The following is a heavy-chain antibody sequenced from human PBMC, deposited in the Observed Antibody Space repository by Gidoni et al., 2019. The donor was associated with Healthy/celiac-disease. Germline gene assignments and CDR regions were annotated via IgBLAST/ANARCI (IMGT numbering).Heavy chain of an antibody. V-gene: IGHV3-30*19. J-gene: IGHJ4*02. D-gene: IGHD6-13*01. CDR2: ISYEGSNK. CDR3: ASDYSSSWYYFDY. CDR1: GFTFSSYG. Sequence: QVQLVESGGVVVQPGRSLRLSSAASGFTFSSYGMHWVRQAPGKGLEWVAGISYEGSNKYYADSVKGRFTISRDNSKNTLYLQMNSLRAEDTAVYYWASDYSSSWYYFDYWGQGTLVTVSS.